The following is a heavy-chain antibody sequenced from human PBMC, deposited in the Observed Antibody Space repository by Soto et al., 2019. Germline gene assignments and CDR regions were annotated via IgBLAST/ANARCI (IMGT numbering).Heavy chain of an antibody. J-gene: IGHJ6*02. CDR3: ARARGTTVVTVLNYYYGMDV. Sequence: GGSLRLSCAASGFTFSSYAMHWVRQAPGKGLEWVAVISYDGSNKYYADSVKGRFTISRDNSKNTLYLQMNSLRAEDTAVYYCARARGTTVVTVLNYYYGMDVWGQGTTVTVSS. CDR2: ISYDGSNK. CDR1: GFTFSSYA. D-gene: IGHD4-17*01. V-gene: IGHV3-30-3*01.